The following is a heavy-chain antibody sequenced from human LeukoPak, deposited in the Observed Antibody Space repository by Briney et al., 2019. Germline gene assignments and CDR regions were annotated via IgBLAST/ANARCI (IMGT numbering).Heavy chain of an antibody. CDR3: AKGGYSYDSSGHSYSDY. J-gene: IGHJ4*02. V-gene: IGHV3-30*02. CDR1: GFTFSSYG. Sequence: GGSLRLSCAASGFTFSSYGMHWVRQAPGKGLEWVAFIRYDGSKKYYADSVKGRFTISRDNSKNTLYLQMNSLRAEDTAAYYCAKGGYSYDSSGHSYSDYWGQGTLVTVSS. CDR2: IRYDGSKK. D-gene: IGHD3-22*01.